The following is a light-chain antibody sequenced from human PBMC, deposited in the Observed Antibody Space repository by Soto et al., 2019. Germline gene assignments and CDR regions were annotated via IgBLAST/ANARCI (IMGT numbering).Light chain of an antibody. J-gene: IGKJ4*01. Sequence: DIQMTQSPSSLSASVGDRITITCRASQDMSNYLSWFQQKPGEAPKSLIYAASTLQSGVPVRFSGSGSGTTFTLTLSGLQPEDCATYDCQQYMRFPLTFGGGTKVEIK. CDR3: QQYMRFPLT. V-gene: IGKV1-16*01. CDR2: AAS. CDR1: QDMSNY.